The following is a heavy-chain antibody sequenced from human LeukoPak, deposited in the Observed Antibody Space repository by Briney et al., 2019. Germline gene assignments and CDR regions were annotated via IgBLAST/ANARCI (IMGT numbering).Heavy chain of an antibody. V-gene: IGHV1-69*13. Sequence: ASVKVSCKASGGTFSSYAISWVRQAPGQGLEWMGGIIPIFGTANYAQKFQGRVTITADESTSTAYMELSSLRSEDTAVYYCARAGLEQQLPDAFDIWGQGTMVTVSS. D-gene: IGHD6-13*01. CDR3: ARAGLEQQLPDAFDI. CDR2: IIPIFGTA. CDR1: GGTFSSYA. J-gene: IGHJ3*02.